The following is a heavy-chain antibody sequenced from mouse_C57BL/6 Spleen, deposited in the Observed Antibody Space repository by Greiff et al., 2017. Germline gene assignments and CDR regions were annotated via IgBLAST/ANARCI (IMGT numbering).Heavy chain of an antibody. CDR2: IYPRSGNT. CDR1: GYTFTSYG. Sequence: QVQLQQSGAELARPGASVKLSCKASGYTFTSYGISWVKQRTGQGLEWIGEIYPRSGNTYYNEKFKGKATLTADKSSSTAYMELRSLTSEYSAVYFGARSGDYDGDDYAMDHWGQGTSVTVAS. V-gene: IGHV1-81*01. D-gene: IGHD2-4*01. J-gene: IGHJ4*01. CDR3: ARSGDYDGDDYAMDH.